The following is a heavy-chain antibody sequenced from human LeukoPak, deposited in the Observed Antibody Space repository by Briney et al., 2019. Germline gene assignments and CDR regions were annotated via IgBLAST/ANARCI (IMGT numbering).Heavy chain of an antibody. CDR3: AREYNSPNRFDY. CDR2: ISRNSNYI. Sequence: PGGSLRLSCAASAFIFSSSTMNWVRQAPGKGLEWVSSISRNSNYINYADSVKGRFTISRDNAKNPLYLQLNSLRAEDTAVYYCAREYNSPNRFDYWGQGTLVTVSS. V-gene: IGHV3-21*01. J-gene: IGHJ4*02. D-gene: IGHD1-20*01. CDR1: AFIFSSST.